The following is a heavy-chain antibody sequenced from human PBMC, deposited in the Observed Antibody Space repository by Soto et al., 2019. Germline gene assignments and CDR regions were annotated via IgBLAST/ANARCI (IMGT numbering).Heavy chain of an antibody. CDR2: INSSGGST. J-gene: IGHJ4*02. V-gene: IGHV1-46*01. CDR3: ARDVREGYDSSGYYSVPHFDY. Sequence: AASVKVSCKASGYVFTSNHMHWVRQAPGQGLEWMGIINSSGGSTRYAPKVQGRVTMTSDTSTSTVYMELSSLRSEDTAVYYCARDVREGYDSSGYYSVPHFDYWGQGTLVTVSS. CDR1: GYVFTSNH. D-gene: IGHD3-22*01.